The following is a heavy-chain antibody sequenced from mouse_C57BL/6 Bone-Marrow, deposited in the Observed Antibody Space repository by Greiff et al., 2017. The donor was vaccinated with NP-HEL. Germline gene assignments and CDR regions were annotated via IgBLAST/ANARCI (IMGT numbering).Heavy chain of an antibody. CDR3: AREGVYYGSSHFGD. Sequence: VKLQQSGAELVKPGASVKMSCKASGYTFTSYWITWVKQRPGQGLEWIGDIYPGSGSTNYNEKFKSKATLTVDTSSSTAYMQLSSLTSEDSAVYYCAREGVYYGSSHFGDWGQGTTLTVSS. J-gene: IGHJ2*01. D-gene: IGHD1-1*01. CDR1: GYTFTSYW. CDR2: IYPGSGST. V-gene: IGHV1-55*01.